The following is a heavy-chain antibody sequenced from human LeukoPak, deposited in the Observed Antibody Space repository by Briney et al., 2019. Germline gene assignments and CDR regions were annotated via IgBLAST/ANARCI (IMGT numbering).Heavy chain of an antibody. V-gene: IGHV1-69*05. CDR2: IIPIFGTA. D-gene: IGHD2-2*01. Sequence: SVKVSCKASGGTFSSYAISWVRQAPGQGLEWMGGIIPIFGTANYAQKFQGRVTITTDESTSTAYMELSSLRSEDTAVYYCARGRCSSSSCYPDNWFDPWGQGTLVTVPS. CDR1: GGTFSSYA. J-gene: IGHJ5*02. CDR3: ARGRCSSSSCYPDNWFDP.